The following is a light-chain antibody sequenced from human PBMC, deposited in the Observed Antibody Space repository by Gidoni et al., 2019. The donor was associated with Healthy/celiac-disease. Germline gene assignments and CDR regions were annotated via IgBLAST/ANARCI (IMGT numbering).Light chain of an antibody. J-gene: IGKJ5*01. V-gene: IGKV1-33*01. Sequence: DIQMTQSPSSLSASVGDRVTITCQTSQDISNYLNWYQQKPGKAPKLLIYDASNLETGVPSRISGSGSGKDFTFTISRLQPEDIAKYYWQQYDNLPITFGQGTRLEIK. CDR1: QDISNY. CDR2: DAS. CDR3: QQYDNLPIT.